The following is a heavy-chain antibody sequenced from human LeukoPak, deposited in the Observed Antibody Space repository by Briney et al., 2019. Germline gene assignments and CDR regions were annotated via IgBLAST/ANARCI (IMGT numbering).Heavy chain of an antibody. CDR3: AKFSSQGPFQHNYYDKPYEPRFDY. J-gene: IGHJ4*02. V-gene: IGHV3-30*02. D-gene: IGHD3-22*01. CDR2: IRYDGSNK. Sequence: PGGSLRLSCAASGFTFSSYGMHWVRQAPGKGLEWVAFIRYDGSNKYYADSVKGRFTISRDNSKNTLYLQMNSLRAEDTAVYYCAKFSSQGPFQHNYYDKPYEPRFDYWGQGTLVTVSS. CDR1: GFTFSSYG.